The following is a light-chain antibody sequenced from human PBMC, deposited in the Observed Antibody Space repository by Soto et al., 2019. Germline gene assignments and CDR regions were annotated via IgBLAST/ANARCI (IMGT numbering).Light chain of an antibody. Sequence: DIVMTQSPDSLAVSLGGWAAINCKSSQSLLYSSDNRNYLAWYQQKPGQPPKLLIYWASTRESGVPDRFTGSGSGTDFTLTITSLQAEDVAVYYCHQYYSIPYTFGQGTKLENK. CDR1: QSLLYSSDNRNY. J-gene: IGKJ2*01. CDR3: HQYYSIPYT. CDR2: WAS. V-gene: IGKV4-1*01.